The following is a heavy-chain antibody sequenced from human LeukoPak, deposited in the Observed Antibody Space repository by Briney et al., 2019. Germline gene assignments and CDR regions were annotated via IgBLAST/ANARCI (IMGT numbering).Heavy chain of an antibody. D-gene: IGHD6-13*01. V-gene: IGHV3-23*01. Sequence: GGTLRLSCAASGFTFSSYGMIWVRQAPGKGLEWVSGISSSGGSTYLADSVKGRFTISRDNSKNTLYLEMNSLRADDTAVYYCAKDRPTVYSSSWLHFLDSWGQGTLVTVSS. CDR2: ISSSGGST. J-gene: IGHJ4*02. CDR1: GFTFSSYG. CDR3: AKDRPTVYSSSWLHFLDS.